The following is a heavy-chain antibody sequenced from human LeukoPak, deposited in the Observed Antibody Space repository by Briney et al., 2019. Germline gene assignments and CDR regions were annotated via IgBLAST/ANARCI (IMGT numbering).Heavy chain of an antibody. CDR3: ARTYDFGRGPPGDAFDN. D-gene: IGHD3-3*01. CDR2: IDARSGIT. Sequence: GGSLRLSCAASGFTFSSYAMNWVRQAPGKGPEWVSYIDARSGITYYADSVQGRFTISRDDARESVFLQMDGLRVDDTAVYYCARTYDFGRGPPGDAFDNWGPGTWVIVSA. V-gene: IGHV3-48*01. J-gene: IGHJ3*02. CDR1: GFTFSSYA.